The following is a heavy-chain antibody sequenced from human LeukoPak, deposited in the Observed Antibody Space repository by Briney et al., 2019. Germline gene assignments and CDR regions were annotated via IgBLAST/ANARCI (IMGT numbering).Heavy chain of an antibody. J-gene: IGHJ4*02. CDR2: ITSRSGNI. CDR1: GFTFSSYS. D-gene: IGHD3-10*01. CDR3: AKTMWIRGMAPFDY. Sequence: PGGSLRLSCAASGFTFSSYSLTWVRQAPGKGLEWVSSITSRSGNIYYSDSLKGRFTLSRDNAKNSLYLQMNSLRAEDTAVYYCAKTMWIRGMAPFDYWGQGTLVTVSS. V-gene: IGHV3-21*04.